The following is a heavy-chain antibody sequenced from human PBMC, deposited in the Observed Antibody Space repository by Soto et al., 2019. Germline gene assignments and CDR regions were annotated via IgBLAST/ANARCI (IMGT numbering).Heavy chain of an antibody. CDR2: IYSSGST. J-gene: IGHJ6*02. V-gene: IGHV4-39*01. CDR3: ARLYGYCIRNSCHGHYAMDV. D-gene: IGHD2-2*01. CDR1: SDSGSSSSYT. Sequence: SETLSLTCTVSSDSGSSSSYTWGWIRQPPGKGPEWIGSIYSSGSTYYNPSLNSRVTVSVDTSKNQFSLKVTSVTAADTAVYYCARLYGYCIRNSCHGHYAMDVWGQGTTVTVSS.